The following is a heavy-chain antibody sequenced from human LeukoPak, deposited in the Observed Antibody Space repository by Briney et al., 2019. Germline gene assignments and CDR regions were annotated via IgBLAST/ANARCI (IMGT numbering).Heavy chain of an antibody. CDR1: GYTFTSYG. D-gene: IGHD2-15*01. CDR2: INAYNGNT. J-gene: IGHJ4*02. V-gene: IGHV1-18*04. CDR3: ARDYSCSGGSCYSSFVDY. Sequence: ASARVSFKASGYTFTSYGIIWGRQAPGQGLEGIGWINAYNGNTNYAQKLQGRVTMTTDTYTSTAYMELRSLRSDDTAVYYCARDYSCSGGSCYSSFVDYWGQGTLVTVSS.